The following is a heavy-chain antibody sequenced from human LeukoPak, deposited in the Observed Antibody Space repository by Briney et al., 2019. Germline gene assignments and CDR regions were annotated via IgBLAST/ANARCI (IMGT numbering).Heavy chain of an antibody. CDR1: GGTFISYA. J-gene: IGHJ6*02. Sequence: ASVKVSCKASGGTFISYAISWVRQAPGQGLEWMGGIIPIFGTANYAQKFQGRVTITADESTSTAYMELSSLRSEDTAVYYCARGRVFLVLAHYYYYGMDVWGQGTTVTVSS. V-gene: IGHV1-69*01. D-gene: IGHD6-13*01. CDR2: IIPIFGTA. CDR3: ARGRVFLVLAHYYYYGMDV.